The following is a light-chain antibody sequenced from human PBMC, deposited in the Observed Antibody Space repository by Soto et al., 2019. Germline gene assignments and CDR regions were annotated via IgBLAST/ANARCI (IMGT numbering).Light chain of an antibody. J-gene: IGLJ3*02. CDR1: SSNIGAGYD. CDR2: GNS. Sequence: QSVLTQPPSVSGAPGQRVTISCTGSSSNIGAGYDVHWYQQLPGTAPKLLIYGNSNRPSGIPDRFSGSKSGTSATLGITGLQTGDEADYYCGTWDSSLSAPNWVFGGGTKVTVL. CDR3: GTWDSSLSAPNWV. V-gene: IGLV1-40*01.